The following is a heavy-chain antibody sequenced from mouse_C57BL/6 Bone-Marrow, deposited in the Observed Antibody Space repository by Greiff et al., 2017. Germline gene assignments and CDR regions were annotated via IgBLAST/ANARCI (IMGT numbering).Heavy chain of an antibody. CDR1: GYTFTSYW. CDR3: ARSYGFDY. Sequence: VQLQQPGAELVKPGASVKMSCKASGYTFTSYWITWVKQRPGQGLEWIGDIYPGSGSTNYNEKFKSQATLTVDKSSSTAYMQLSSLTSEDSAVYYCARSYGFDYWGQGTTLTVSS. CDR2: IYPGSGST. D-gene: IGHD1-1*02. J-gene: IGHJ2*01. V-gene: IGHV1-55*01.